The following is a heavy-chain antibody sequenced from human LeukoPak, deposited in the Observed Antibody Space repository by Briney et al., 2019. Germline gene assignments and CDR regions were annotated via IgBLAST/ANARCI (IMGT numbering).Heavy chain of an antibody. CDR1: GGTFSSYA. J-gene: IGHJ4*02. D-gene: IGHD3-10*01. Sequence: ASVKVSCKASGGTFSSYAISWVRQATGQGLEWMGWMNPNSGNTGYAQKFQGRVTMTRNTSISTAYMELSSLRSEDTAVYYCARGRGVVRGVITRPFDYWGQGTLVTVSS. CDR3: ARGRGVVRGVITRPFDY. CDR2: MNPNSGNT. V-gene: IGHV1-8*02.